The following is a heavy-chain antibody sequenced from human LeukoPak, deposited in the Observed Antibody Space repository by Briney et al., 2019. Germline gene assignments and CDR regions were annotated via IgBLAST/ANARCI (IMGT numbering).Heavy chain of an antibody. V-gene: IGHV4-61*02. CDR2: IYTSGST. Sequence: SQTLSLTCTVSGVSISTDNYYWSWIRQPAGKGLEWIGRIYTSGSTNYNPSLKSRVTMSVDTSKNQFSLKLSSVTAADTAVYYCVRGRYSSGWFKDKNWFDPWGQGIPVTVSS. D-gene: IGHD6-19*01. J-gene: IGHJ5*02. CDR1: GVSISTDNYY. CDR3: VRGRYSSGWFKDKNWFDP.